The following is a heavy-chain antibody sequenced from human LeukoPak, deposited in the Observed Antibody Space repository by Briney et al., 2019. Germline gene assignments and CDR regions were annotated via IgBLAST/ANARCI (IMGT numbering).Heavy chain of an antibody. CDR2: IYYSGFT. Sequence: SETLSLTCTVSGDSFITSSYYWGWIRQPPGKGLEWLGSIYYSGFTHYNPSLKRRVTIYVDTSRNQFSLHLYSVTAADTAVFYCARSDYYDYRQIDIWGQGTLVTVSS. CDR1: GDSFITSSYY. V-gene: IGHV4-39*01. J-gene: IGHJ4*02. CDR3: ARSDYYDYRQIDI. D-gene: IGHD3-22*01.